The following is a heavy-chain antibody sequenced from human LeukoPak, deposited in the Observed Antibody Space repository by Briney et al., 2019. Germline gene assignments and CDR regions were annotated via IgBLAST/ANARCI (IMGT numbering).Heavy chain of an antibody. Sequence: GGSLRLSCGVSGFTFSNYWMNWVRQAPGKGLEWVANINQDGSEKDYVDSVKGRFTISRDNAKIFLYLQMNSLRAEDTAVYYCETHSEPKYCSGGSCQTHFDYWGQGTLVTVSS. CDR1: GFTFSNYW. V-gene: IGHV3-7*01. CDR2: INQDGSEK. D-gene: IGHD2-15*01. CDR3: ETHSEPKYCSGGSCQTHFDY. J-gene: IGHJ4*02.